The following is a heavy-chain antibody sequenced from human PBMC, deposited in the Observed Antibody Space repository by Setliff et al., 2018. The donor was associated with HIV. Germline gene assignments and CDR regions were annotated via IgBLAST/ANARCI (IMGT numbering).Heavy chain of an antibody. CDR1: GYSISSDYY. Sequence: PSETLSLTCTVSGYSISSDYYWGWIRQPPGKGLEWIASIYYSGYTYSNPSLKSRVTISVDTSKNQFSLKLSSVTAADAAVYYCASRVYYYDSSGYLREEGFDPWGQGTLVTVSS. D-gene: IGHD3-22*01. CDR3: ASRVYYYDSSGYLREEGFDP. CDR2: IYYSGYT. J-gene: IGHJ5*02. V-gene: IGHV4-38-2*02.